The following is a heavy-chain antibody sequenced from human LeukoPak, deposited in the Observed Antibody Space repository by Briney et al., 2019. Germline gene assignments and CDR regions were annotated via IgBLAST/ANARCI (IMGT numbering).Heavy chain of an antibody. CDR1: GFTFSPYW. Sequence: GGSLRLSCAASGFTFSPYWMAWVRQAPGKGLEWVGNINQDGGAKFSVDSVKGRFTISRDNARNSLYLQMNNLRVEDTGIYYCATSHDSSGNNWGQGTLVTVAS. V-gene: IGHV3-7*01. J-gene: IGHJ4*02. CDR3: ATSHDSSGNN. CDR2: INQDGGAK. D-gene: IGHD3-22*01.